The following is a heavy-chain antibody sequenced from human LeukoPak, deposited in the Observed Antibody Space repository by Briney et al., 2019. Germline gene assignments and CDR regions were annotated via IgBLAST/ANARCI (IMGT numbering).Heavy chain of an antibody. CDR2: INHSGST. J-gene: IGHJ4*02. Sequence: SETLSLTCAVYGGSFSGYYWSWIRQPPGKGLEWIGEINHSGSTNYNPSFKSRVTISVDTSKNQFSLKLSSVTAADTAVYYCARHSGGYYDSSGYYPLHYWGQGTLVTVSS. CDR3: ARHSGGYYDSSGYYPLHY. CDR1: GGSFSGYY. V-gene: IGHV4-34*01. D-gene: IGHD3-22*01.